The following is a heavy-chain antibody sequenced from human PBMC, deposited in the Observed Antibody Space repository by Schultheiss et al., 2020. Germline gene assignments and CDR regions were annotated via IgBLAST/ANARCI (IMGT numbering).Heavy chain of an antibody. Sequence: SETLSLTCAVYGGSFSGYYWSWIRQPPGKGLEWIGEINHSGSTNYNPSLKSRVTMSVDTSKNQFSLKLSSVTAADTAVYYCARVSPYYDFWSGFYGMDVWGKGTTVTVSS. CDR2: INHSGST. CDR3: ARVSPYYDFWSGFYGMDV. V-gene: IGHV4-34*01. CDR1: GGSFSGYY. J-gene: IGHJ6*04. D-gene: IGHD3-3*01.